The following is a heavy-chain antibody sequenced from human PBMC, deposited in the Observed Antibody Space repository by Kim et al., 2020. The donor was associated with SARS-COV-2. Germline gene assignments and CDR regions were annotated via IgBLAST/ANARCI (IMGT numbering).Heavy chain of an antibody. CDR3: ARTAGSGWIASAMDV. J-gene: IGHJ6*01. CDR2: LYDTGSA. V-gene: IGHV4-59*01. D-gene: IGHD3-10*01. Sequence: SETLSLTCTISDASISNYYLSWIRQPPGKGLEWIGYLYDTGSADYSPSFKSRVTISVDKSKNQFSLKVTSVTAADTAGYYCARTAGSGWIASAMDVCGQG. CDR1: DASISNYY.